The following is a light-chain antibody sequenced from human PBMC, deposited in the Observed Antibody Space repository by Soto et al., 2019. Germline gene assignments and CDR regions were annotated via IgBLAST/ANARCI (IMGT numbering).Light chain of an antibody. J-gene: IGLJ2*01. CDR3: LLYYGGAVV. V-gene: IGLV7-43*01. CDR2: STD. CDR1: TGTVTSGHY. Sequence: QTVVTQEPSLTVSPGGTVTLTCASSTGTVTSGHYPNWLQQKPGQAPRALIYSTDTRHSWTPARFSGSLLGGKAALTLSGVQPEDEADHYCLLYYGGAVVFGGGTKVTVL.